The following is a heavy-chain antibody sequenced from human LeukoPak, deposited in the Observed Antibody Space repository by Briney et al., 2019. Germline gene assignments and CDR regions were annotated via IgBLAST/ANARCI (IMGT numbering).Heavy chain of an antibody. CDR3: ARGPYTGSPVYYFDY. CDR1: GGTSSSYA. Sequence: SAKVSCKASGGTSSSYAISWVRQASGQWLEWMGGIIPIFGTANYAQKFQGRVTITADESTSTAYMELSSLRSEDTAVYYCARGPYTGSPVYYFDYWGQGTLVTVSS. CDR2: IIPIFGTA. D-gene: IGHD1-26*01. V-gene: IGHV1-69*13. J-gene: IGHJ4*02.